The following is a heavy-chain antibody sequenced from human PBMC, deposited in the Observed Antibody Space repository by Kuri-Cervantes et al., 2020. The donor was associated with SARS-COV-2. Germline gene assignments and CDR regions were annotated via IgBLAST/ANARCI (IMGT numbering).Heavy chain of an antibody. Sequence: GESLKISCAASGFTFSSYAMHWVRQAPGKGLEWVAFIRYDGGNEYNAGSVEGRFTISRDNSKNTLYLQMDSLRAEDTAVFYCARMGWYFDLWGRGTLVTVSS. J-gene: IGHJ2*01. CDR1: GFTFSSYA. CDR3: ARMGWYFDL. V-gene: IGHV3-33*08. CDR2: IRYDGGNE.